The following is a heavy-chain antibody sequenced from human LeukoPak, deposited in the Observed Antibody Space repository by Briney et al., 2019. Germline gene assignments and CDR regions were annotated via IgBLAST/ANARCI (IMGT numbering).Heavy chain of an antibody. D-gene: IGHD3-16*02. CDR1: GFTFTNYA. Sequence: PGGSLRLSCTASGFTFTNYAVNWVRQAPGKGLEWVSAVSAGGDNTYYADCVKGRFTISRDNSNNPLFLQMNSLRAKDTAIYYCAKDSHYDFVWGSYHYTGYYYMDVWGKGTTVTVSS. CDR2: VSAGGDNT. CDR3: AKDSHYDFVWGSYHYTGYYYMDV. V-gene: IGHV3-23*01. J-gene: IGHJ6*03.